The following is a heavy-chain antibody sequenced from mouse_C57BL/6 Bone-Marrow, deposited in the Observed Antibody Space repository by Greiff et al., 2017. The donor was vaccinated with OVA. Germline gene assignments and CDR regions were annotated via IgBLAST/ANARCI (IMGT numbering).Heavy chain of an antibody. CDR2: IDPSDSYT. CDR3: ARWDSYYSNTGFAY. D-gene: IGHD2-5*01. CDR1: GYTFTSYW. J-gene: IGHJ3*01. Sequence: QVQLQQPGAELVMPGASVKLSCKASGYTFTSYWMHWVKQRPGQGLEWIGEIDPSDSYTNYNQKFKGKSTLTVDKSSSTAYMQLSSLTSEDSAVYYGARWDSYYSNTGFAYWGQGTLVTVSA. V-gene: IGHV1-69*01.